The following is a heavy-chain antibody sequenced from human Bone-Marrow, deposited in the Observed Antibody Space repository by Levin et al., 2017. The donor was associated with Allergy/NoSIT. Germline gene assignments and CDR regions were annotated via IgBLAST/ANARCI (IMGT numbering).Heavy chain of an antibody. J-gene: IGHJ3*01. CDR1: GGPIISGRYY. V-gene: IGHV4-39*07. CDR3: ASASPSCLQSCGSFDV. D-gene: IGHD2-15*01. CDR2: IYQSGNT. Sequence: SSETLSLTCAVSGGPIISGRYYWGWIRQPPGKGLEWIGSIYQSGNTFYNPSLKSRVTISTDASDNQLSLRLTSVTAADTAVYYCASASPSCLQSCGSFDVWGQGTMVVVSS.